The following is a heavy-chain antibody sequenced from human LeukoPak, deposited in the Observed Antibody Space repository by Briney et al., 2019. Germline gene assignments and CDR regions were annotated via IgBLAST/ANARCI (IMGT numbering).Heavy chain of an antibody. D-gene: IGHD6-19*01. CDR1: GGSISSYH. V-gene: IGHV4-59*01. J-gene: IGHJ4*02. CDR3: ARDIALSGTTPFFDY. Sequence: SETLSLTCIVSGGSISSYHWNWIRQPPGKGLEWIGYIYHSGSTNYNPSLKSRVTISVDTSNNQFSLKLSSVTAADTAVYYCARDIALSGTTPFFDYWGQGTLVTVSS. CDR2: IYHSGST.